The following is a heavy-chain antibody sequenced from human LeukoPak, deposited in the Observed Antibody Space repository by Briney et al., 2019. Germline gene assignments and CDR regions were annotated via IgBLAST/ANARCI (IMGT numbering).Heavy chain of an antibody. Sequence: GGSLRLSCAASGFTFSSYAMHWVRQAPGKGLEWVAVISYDGSNKYYADSVKGRFTISRDNSKNTLYLQMNSLRAEDTAAYYCARDYYIGGFDYWGQGTLVTVSS. CDR3: ARDYYIGGFDY. D-gene: IGHD3-10*01. CDR2: ISYDGSNK. J-gene: IGHJ4*02. CDR1: GFTFSSYA. V-gene: IGHV3-30*04.